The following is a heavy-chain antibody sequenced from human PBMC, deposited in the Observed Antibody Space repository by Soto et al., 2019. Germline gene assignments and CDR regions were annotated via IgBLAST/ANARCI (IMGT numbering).Heavy chain of an antibody. D-gene: IGHD4-17*01. Sequence: HVQLVQTGAEVKKPGASVKVSCKASGYTFPSYDNNWVRQATGQGLEWMGWMNPNSGHTGYAQKFQGRVTMTRNTSISTAYMELSSLRSEDTAVYYCARSTNDYGDRHWGHGTLVTVSS. CDR2: MNPNSGHT. CDR3: ARSTNDYGDRH. V-gene: IGHV1-8*01. CDR1: GYTFPSYD. J-gene: IGHJ4*01.